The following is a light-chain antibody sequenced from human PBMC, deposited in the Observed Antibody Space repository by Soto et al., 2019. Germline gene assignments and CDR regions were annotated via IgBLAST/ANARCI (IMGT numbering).Light chain of an antibody. V-gene: IGKV3-15*01. J-gene: IGKJ4*01. CDR1: QSVTNS. Sequence: EIVMTQSPATPSVSPGERATLSCRASQSVTNSLAWYQQKPGQAPRLLIYGASTRATGIPARFSGSGSGTEFTLTISSLQSEDFAVYYCQQYNNWPPLTFGGGTKVEIK. CDR2: GAS. CDR3: QQYNNWPPLT.